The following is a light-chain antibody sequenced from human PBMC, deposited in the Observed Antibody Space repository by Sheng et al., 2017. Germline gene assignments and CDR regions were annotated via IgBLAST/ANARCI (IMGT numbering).Light chain of an antibody. V-gene: IGLV1-40*01. CDR3: AAWDDSLSVF. CDR2: NND. CDR1: SSNIGAGYD. J-gene: IGLJ2*01. Sequence: QSVLTQPPSVSGAPGQRVTISCTGSSSNIGAGYDVHWYQQVSGTAPKLLIYNNDERPSGVPDRFSGSKSGTSASLAISGLRSEDEADYYCAAWDDSLSVFFGGGTKLTVL.